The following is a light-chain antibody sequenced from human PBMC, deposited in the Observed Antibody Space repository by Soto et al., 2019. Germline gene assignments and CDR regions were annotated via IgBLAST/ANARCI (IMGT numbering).Light chain of an antibody. CDR2: AVS. J-gene: IGLJ1*01. CDR1: SSDVGGYNY. CDR3: SSYTSGSTYV. V-gene: IGLV2-14*01. Sequence: QSVLTQPASVSGSPGQSITISCTGTSSDVGGYNYVSWYQQHPGKAPKLMIYAVSNRPSGVSNRFSGSKSGNTATLTISGLQAEDEADYYCSSYTSGSTYVFGTGTKVTVL.